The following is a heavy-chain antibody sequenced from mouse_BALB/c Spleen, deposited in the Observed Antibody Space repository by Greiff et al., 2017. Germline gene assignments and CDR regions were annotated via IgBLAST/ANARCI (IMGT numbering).Heavy chain of an antibody. J-gene: IGHJ4*01. CDR1: GFTFSSYA. CDR2: ISSGGST. V-gene: IGHV5-6-5*01. D-gene: IGHD2-1*01. Sequence: EVNLVESGGGLVKPGGSLKLSCAASGFTFSSYAMSWVRQTPEKRLEWVASISSGGSTYYPDSVKGRFTISRDNARNILYLQMSSLRSEDTAMYYCARVYYGNHAMDYWGQGTSVTVSS. CDR3: ARVYYGNHAMDY.